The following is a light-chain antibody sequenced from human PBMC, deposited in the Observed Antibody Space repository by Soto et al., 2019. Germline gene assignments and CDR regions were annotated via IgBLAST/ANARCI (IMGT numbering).Light chain of an antibody. J-gene: IGKJ4*01. CDR3: QQYDSSPFT. CDR2: GAS. V-gene: IGKV3-20*01. CDR1: QSVSSSY. Sequence: EIVLTQSPGTLSLSPGERATLSCRASQSVSSSYLAWYQQKPGQAPRLLIYGASSRATDIPDRFSGSGSGTDFTLTISRLEPEDFAVCYCQQYDSSPFTFGGGTKVEIK.